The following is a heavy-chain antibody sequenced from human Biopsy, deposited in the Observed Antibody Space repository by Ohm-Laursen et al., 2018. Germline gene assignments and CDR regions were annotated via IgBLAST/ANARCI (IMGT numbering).Heavy chain of an antibody. CDR3: ARLEWRDTFFDL. D-gene: IGHD3-3*01. J-gene: IGHJ4*02. CDR2: ISSRGST. V-gene: IGHV4-4*08. Sequence: SDTLSLTCSVSGGSISSDYWSWIRQPPRKGLEWIGYISSRGSTNYNPSLRGRVTITVDTSKNQFSLKLSSVTAADTAVYYCARLEWRDTFFDLWGQGRLVTVSS. CDR1: GGSISSDY.